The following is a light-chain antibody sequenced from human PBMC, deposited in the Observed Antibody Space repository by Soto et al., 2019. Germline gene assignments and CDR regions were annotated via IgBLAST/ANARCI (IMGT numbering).Light chain of an antibody. CDR1: QSVSSSH. V-gene: IGKV3-20*01. J-gene: IGKJ1*01. Sequence: EIVLTQSPGTLSLYPGERATLSCRASQSVSSSHLAWYQQKAGQAPRVLIYGASSRATGIPDRFSGSGSGTDFTLTISRLEPEDFAVYYCQQYGSSPWTFGQGTKVEIK. CDR3: QQYGSSPWT. CDR2: GAS.